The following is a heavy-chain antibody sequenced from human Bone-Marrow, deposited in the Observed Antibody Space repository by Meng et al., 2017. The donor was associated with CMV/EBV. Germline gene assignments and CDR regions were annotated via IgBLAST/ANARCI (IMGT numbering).Heavy chain of an antibody. V-gene: IGHV3-33*01. CDR2: IWYDGSNK. Sequence: GESLKISCAASGFTFSSYGMHWVRQAPGKGLEWVAVIWYDGSNKYYADSVKGRFTISRDNSKNTLYLQMNSLRAEDTAVYYCARDLSGISDWFDPWGQGTLVTVSS. CDR3: ARDLSGISDWFDP. J-gene: IGHJ5*02. CDR1: GFTFSSYG. D-gene: IGHD6-13*01.